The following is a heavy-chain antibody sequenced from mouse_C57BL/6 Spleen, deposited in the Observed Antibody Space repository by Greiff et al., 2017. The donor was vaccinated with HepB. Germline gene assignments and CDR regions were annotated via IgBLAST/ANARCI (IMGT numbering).Heavy chain of an antibody. J-gene: IGHJ4*01. Sequence: EVKLMESGGGLVKPGGSLKLSCAASGFTFSDYGMHWVRQAPEKGLEWVAYISSGSSTIYYADTVKGRFTISRDNAKNTLFLQMTSLRSEDTAMYYCARPHYYGSSSYYAMDYWGQGTSVTVSS. D-gene: IGHD1-1*01. CDR1: GFTFSDYG. V-gene: IGHV5-17*01. CDR3: ARPHYYGSSSYYAMDY. CDR2: ISSGSSTI.